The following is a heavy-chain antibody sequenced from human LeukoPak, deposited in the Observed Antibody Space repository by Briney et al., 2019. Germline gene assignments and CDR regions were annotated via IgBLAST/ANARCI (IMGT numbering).Heavy chain of an antibody. V-gene: IGHV4-34*01. J-gene: IGHJ6*02. CDR2: IDHSGRT. CDR3: ARGAGGYYYGMDV. D-gene: IGHD3-16*01. Sequence: SETLSLTCAVYGGSFSGYYWSWIRQPPGKGLEWIGEIDHSGRTNYNPSLKSRVTISVDMSKKQFSLKLSSVTAADTALYYCARGAGGYYYGMDVWGQGTTVTVSS. CDR1: GGSFSGYY.